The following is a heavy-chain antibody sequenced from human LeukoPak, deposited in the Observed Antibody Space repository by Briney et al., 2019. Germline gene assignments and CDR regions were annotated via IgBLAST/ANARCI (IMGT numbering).Heavy chain of an antibody. J-gene: IGHJ4*02. Sequence: PGGSLRLSCAASGFTFSSYGMHWVRQAPGKGLEWVAVISYDGSNKYYADSVKGRFTISRDNSKNTLYLQMNSLRAEDTAVYYCARGDVSGYREPPQTLFDCWGQGTLVTVSS. V-gene: IGHV3-30*03. CDR2: ISYDGSNK. CDR1: GFTFSSYG. D-gene: IGHD3-16*01. CDR3: ARGDVSGYREPPQTLFDC.